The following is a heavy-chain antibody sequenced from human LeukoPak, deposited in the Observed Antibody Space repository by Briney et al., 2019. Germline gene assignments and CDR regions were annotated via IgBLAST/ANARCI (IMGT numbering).Heavy chain of an antibody. Sequence: VASVKVSCKASGYTLTDYHIHWVRQAPGQGLEWMGWINSNSGDTYYAQKFQGRVTMTRDTSITTAYMELSRLRSDDTAVYYCARERHVDNWGQGTLVTVSS. CDR3: ARERHVDN. CDR1: GYTLTDYH. CDR2: INSNSGDT. V-gene: IGHV1-2*02. J-gene: IGHJ4*02.